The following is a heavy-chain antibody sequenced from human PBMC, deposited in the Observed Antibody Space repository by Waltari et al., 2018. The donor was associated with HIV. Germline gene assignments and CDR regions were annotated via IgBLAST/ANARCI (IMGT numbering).Heavy chain of an antibody. D-gene: IGHD7-27*01. V-gene: IGHV3-23*01. Sequence: EVQLLESGGGLVQPGGSLRLSCAASGFSFSSYAMTWVRQVPGKGLEWVSSIDGSGGRTNYADSVKGRFTIFRDNSKNTLYLQMNSLRAEDTAVYYCAKDRLGIRPRDAFDIWGQGTMVTVSS. CDR3: AKDRLGIRPRDAFDI. CDR1: GFSFSSYA. CDR2: IDGSGGRT. J-gene: IGHJ3*02.